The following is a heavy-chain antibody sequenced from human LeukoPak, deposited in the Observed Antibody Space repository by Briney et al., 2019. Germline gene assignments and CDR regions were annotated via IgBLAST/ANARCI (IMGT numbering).Heavy chain of an antibody. CDR1: GYTFTSSG. CDR3: ARIKYGVNAFDI. D-gene: IGHD3-10*01. Sequence: ASLEVSCKASGYTFTSSGFSWVRQAPGQGLEWMGWISAYNGNTNYAQKLQGRVTMTTDTSTSTAYMELRSLRSDDTAMYYCARIKYGVNAFDIWGQGTMVTVSS. V-gene: IGHV1-18*01. CDR2: ISAYNGNT. J-gene: IGHJ3*02.